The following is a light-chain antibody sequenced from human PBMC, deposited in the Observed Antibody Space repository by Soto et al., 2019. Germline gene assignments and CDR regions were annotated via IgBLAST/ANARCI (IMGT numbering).Light chain of an antibody. CDR1: SSNIGSHT. J-gene: IGLJ2*01. CDR2: SNT. CDR3: AAWDDSLNGVV. V-gene: IGLV1-44*01. Sequence: QLVLTQPPSASGTPGQTIAISCSGGSSNIGSHTVNWYQQLPGTAPRLLIYSNTQRPSGVPDRFSGSKSGTSASLAISGLQSEYEGDYYYAAWDDSLNGVVFGGGTQLTVL.